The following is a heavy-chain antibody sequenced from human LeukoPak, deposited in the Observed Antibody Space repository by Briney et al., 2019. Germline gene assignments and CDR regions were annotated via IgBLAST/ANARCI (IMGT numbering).Heavy chain of an antibody. CDR1: GFTVSSIY. D-gene: IGHD6-13*01. J-gene: IGHJ4*02. Sequence: PGGSLRLSCAPSGFTVSSIYMNWVRQAPGKGLEWVSVIYSGGTTYYADSVKGRFTISRDNSKNTLYLQMNRLRVEDTAVYFCARASTIGAAGLFDFWGQGTLVTVSS. CDR2: IYSGGTT. CDR3: ARASTIGAAGLFDF. V-gene: IGHV3-53*01.